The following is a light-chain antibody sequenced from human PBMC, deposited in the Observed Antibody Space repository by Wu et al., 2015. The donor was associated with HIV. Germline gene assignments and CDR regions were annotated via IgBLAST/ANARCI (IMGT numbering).Light chain of an antibody. CDR3: QQYANSPLT. CDR2: GAS. J-gene: IGKJ4*01. CDR1: QRVNNDY. V-gene: IGKV3-20*01. Sequence: ENVLTQSPGTLSLSPGQRATLSCRASQRVNNDYFAWFQQKPGQAPRLLIYGASSRVTGIPDRFSGSGSGTDFTLTISRLEPEDFAVYFCQQYANSPLTFGGGTKVEIK.